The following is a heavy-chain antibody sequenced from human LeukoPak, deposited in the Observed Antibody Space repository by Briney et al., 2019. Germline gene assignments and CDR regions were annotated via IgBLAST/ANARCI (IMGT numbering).Heavy chain of an antibody. V-gene: IGHV4-34*01. CDR1: GGSFSDYY. CDR2: INHSGST. J-gene: IGHJ5*02. D-gene: IGHD4-11*01. Sequence: SETLSLTCAVYGGSFSDYYWSWIRQPPGKGLEWIGEINHSGSTNYNPSLKSRVTISVDTSKNQFTLRLSSVTAADTAVYYCARGCARPPYSNYQVRWFDPWGQGTLVTVSS. CDR3: ARGCARPPYSNYQVRWFDP.